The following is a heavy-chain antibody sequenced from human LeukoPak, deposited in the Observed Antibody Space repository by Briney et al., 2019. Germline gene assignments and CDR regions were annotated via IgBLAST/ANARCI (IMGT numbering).Heavy chain of an antibody. CDR3: AREGDYSHPFND. Sequence: GGSLRLSCAASGFTFSSYEMNWVRQAPGKGLEWVSYISSSGSTIYYADSVKGRFTISRDNAKNSLYLQMNSLRAGDTAVYYGAREGDYSHPFNDWAQGTLVT. CDR1: GFTFSSYE. D-gene: IGHD5-12*01. CDR2: ISSSGSTI. J-gene: IGHJ4*02. V-gene: IGHV3-48*03.